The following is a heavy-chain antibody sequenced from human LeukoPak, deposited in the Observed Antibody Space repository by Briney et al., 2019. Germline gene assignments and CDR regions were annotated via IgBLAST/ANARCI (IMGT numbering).Heavy chain of an antibody. Sequence: GGSLRLSCAASGFTFSSYEMNWVRQAPGKGLEWVSYIGSSGSTIYYADSVKGRFTISRDNSKNTLYLQMNSLRAEDTAVYYCARRAGAYSHPYDYWGQGTLVTVSS. D-gene: IGHD4/OR15-4a*01. CDR3: ARRAGAYSHPYDY. J-gene: IGHJ4*02. V-gene: IGHV3-48*03. CDR1: GFTFSSYE. CDR2: IGSSGSTI.